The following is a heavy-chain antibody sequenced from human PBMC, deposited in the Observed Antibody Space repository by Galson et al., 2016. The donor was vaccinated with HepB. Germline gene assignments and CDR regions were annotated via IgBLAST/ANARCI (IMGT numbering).Heavy chain of an antibody. CDR3: ARIDCSTTNCYNFDF. J-gene: IGHJ4*02. Sequence: QSGAEVKKAGESLKISCQGSGYSFTSYWIAWVRQMPGEGLECMGIIYPGDSDTRYSPCFHDQVTISADKSISTAYLQWSSLKASDTAMYFCARIDCSTTNCYNFDFWGQRTLLTVSS. V-gene: IGHV5-51*01. CDR2: IYPGDSDT. D-gene: IGHD2-2*02. CDR1: GYSFTSYW.